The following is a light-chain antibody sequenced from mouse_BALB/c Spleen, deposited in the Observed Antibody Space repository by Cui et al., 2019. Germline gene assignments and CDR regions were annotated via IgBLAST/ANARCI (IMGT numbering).Light chain of an antibody. CDR1: SSVSY. V-gene: IGKV4-57*01. CDR3: QQRSSYPPTWT. J-gene: IGKJ1*01. Sequence: QIVLTQSPAIMSASPGEKVTITCSASSSVSYMHWFQQKPGTSPKLWIYSTSNLASGVPARFSGSGSGTSYSPTISRMEAEDAATYYCQQRSSYPPTWTFGGGTKLEIK. CDR2: STS.